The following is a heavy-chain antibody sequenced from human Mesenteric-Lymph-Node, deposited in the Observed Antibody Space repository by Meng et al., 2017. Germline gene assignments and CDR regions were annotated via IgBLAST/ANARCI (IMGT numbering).Heavy chain of an antibody. V-gene: IGHV1-18*01. CDR1: GYTFSNYG. Sequence: QVQLVQAGAEVKKPWASGKVSCKATGYTFSNYGITWVRQAPGQGLEWMGWISGYSGNTNYAQKLQGRVTMTTDTSTNTAYMELRSLRSDDTAVYYCTRADIAAAGTGGYWGQGTLVTVSS. CDR2: ISGYSGNT. J-gene: IGHJ4*02. CDR3: TRADIAAAGTGGY. D-gene: IGHD6-13*01.